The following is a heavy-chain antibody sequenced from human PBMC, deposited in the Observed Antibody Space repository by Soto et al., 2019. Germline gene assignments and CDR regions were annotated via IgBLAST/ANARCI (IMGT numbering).Heavy chain of an antibody. V-gene: IGHV3-48*02. Sequence: GGSLRLSCAASGFTFNAYSMHWVRQAPGKGLEWVSYISVSTTTIYYADSVEGRFTISRDNAKSSLHLQMNSLRDEDTAVYYCARALALHDYVWGSYRPNYSYYYGLDVWGQGTTVTVSS. D-gene: IGHD3-16*02. J-gene: IGHJ6*02. CDR1: GFTFNAYS. CDR2: ISVSTTTI. CDR3: ARALALHDYVWGSYRPNYSYYYGLDV.